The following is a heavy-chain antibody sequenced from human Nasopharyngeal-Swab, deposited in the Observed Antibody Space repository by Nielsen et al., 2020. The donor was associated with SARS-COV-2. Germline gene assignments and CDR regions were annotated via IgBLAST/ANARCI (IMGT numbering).Heavy chain of an antibody. CDR2: INHSGST. CDR3: ASQGSDIVVVPAAIGAFDI. Sequence: SETLSLTCAVYGGSFSGYYWSWTRQPPGKGLEWIGEINHSGSTNYNPSLKSRVTISVDTSENQFSLKLSSVTAADTAVYYCASQGSDIVVVPAAIGAFDIWGQGTMVTVSS. J-gene: IGHJ3*02. V-gene: IGHV4-34*01. D-gene: IGHD2-2*02. CDR1: GGSFSGYY.